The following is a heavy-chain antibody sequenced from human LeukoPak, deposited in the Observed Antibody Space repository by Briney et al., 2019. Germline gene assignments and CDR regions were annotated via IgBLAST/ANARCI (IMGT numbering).Heavy chain of an antibody. CDR2: INHSGST. J-gene: IGHJ4*02. Sequence: SETLSLICAVYGGSFSGYYWSWIRQPPGKGLEWIGEINHSGSTNYNPSLKSRVTISVDTSKNQFSLKLSSVTAADTAVYYCARGVDGYNYHFDYWGQGTLVTVSS. D-gene: IGHD5-24*01. CDR3: ARGVDGYNYHFDY. CDR1: GGSFSGYY. V-gene: IGHV4-34*01.